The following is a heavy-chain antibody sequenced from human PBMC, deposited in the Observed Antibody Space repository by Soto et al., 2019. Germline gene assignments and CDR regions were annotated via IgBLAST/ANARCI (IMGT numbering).Heavy chain of an antibody. CDR3: ARDRSSGYSEGHHYWYFDL. CDR1: GFTFSSYS. Sequence: GGSLRLSCAASGFTFSSYSMNWVRQAPGKGLEWVSYISSSSSTIYYADSVKGRFTISRDNAKNSLYLQMNSLRAEDTAVYYCARDRSSGYSEGHHYWYFDLWGRGTLVTVSS. J-gene: IGHJ2*01. V-gene: IGHV3-48*01. D-gene: IGHD3-22*01. CDR2: ISSSSSTI.